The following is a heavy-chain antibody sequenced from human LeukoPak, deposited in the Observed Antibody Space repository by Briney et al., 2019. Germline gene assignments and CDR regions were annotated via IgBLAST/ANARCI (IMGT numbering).Heavy chain of an antibody. D-gene: IGHD6-13*01. CDR1: GFTFSSYG. CDR3: AKEGVRGSSFDY. CDR2: IWYDGSNK. Sequence: GGSLRLSCAASGFTFSSYGMHWVRQAPGKGLEWVAVIWYDGSNKYYADSVKGRFTISRDNSKNTLYLQMNSLRAEDMALYYCAKEGVRGSSFDYWGQGTLVTVSS. J-gene: IGHJ4*02. V-gene: IGHV3-30*02.